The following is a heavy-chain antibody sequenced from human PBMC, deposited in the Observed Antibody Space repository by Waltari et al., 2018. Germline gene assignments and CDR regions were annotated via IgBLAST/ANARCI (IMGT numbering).Heavy chain of an antibody. J-gene: IGHJ4*02. CDR3: AKIIVGATHFDY. CDR1: GFTFSSYA. CDR2: ISGSGGST. D-gene: IGHD1-26*01. Sequence: EVQLLESGGGLVQPGGSLRLSCAASGFTFSSYAMSWVRQAPGKGLEWVSAISGSGGSTYYADSVKCRFTISRDNSKNTLYLQMNSLRAEDTAVYYCAKIIVGATHFDYWGQGTLVTVSS. V-gene: IGHV3-23*01.